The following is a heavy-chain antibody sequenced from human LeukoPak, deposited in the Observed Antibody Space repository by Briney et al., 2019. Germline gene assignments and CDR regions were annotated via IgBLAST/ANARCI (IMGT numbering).Heavy chain of an antibody. CDR1: GYTFTSYG. V-gene: IGHV1-18*01. CDR2: ISAYNGNT. J-gene: IGHJ4*02. CDR3: ARVRGVGGYYDFWSGYYDFDY. D-gene: IGHD3-3*01. Sequence: ASVKVSCKASGYTFTSYGISWVRQAPGQGLEWMGWISAYNGNTNYAQKLQGRVTMTTDTSTSTAYMELRSLRSDDTAVYYCARVRGVGGYYDFWSGYYDFDYWGQGTLVTVSS.